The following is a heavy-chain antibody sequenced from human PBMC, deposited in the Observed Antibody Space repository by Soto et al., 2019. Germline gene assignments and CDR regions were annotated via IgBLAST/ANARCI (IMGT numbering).Heavy chain of an antibody. CDR1: GYTLTNYA. D-gene: IGHD6-13*01. CDR2: INAGNGNT. V-gene: IGHV1-3*01. J-gene: IGHJ6*02. Sequence: ASVKVSCKASGYTLTNYAMHWVRQAPGQRLEWMGWINAGNGNTKYSQKFQGRVTITRDTSANTAYMELSSLRSEDTAVYYCARAGIDIDVYYYYYALDVWGQGTTVTVSS. CDR3: ARAGIDIDVYYYYYALDV.